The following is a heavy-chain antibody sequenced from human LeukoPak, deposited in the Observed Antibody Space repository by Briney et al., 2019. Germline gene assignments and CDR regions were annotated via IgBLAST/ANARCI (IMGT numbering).Heavy chain of an antibody. D-gene: IGHD5-24*01. J-gene: IGHJ4*02. V-gene: IGHV1-2*02. Sequence: ASVKVSCKASGYTFTGYYMHWVRQAPGQGLEWMGWINPNSGGTNYAQKFQGRVTMTRDTSIGTAYMELSRLRSDDTAVYYCARVSGWLQFTYYFDYWGQGTLVTVSS. CDR3: ARVSGWLQFTYYFDY. CDR2: INPNSGGT. CDR1: GYTFTGYY.